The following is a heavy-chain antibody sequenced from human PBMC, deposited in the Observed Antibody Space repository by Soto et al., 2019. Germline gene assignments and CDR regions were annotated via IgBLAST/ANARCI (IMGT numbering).Heavy chain of an antibody. CDR2: ISYDGSNK. CDR3: AKDFSSGWYGARFDP. V-gene: IGHV3-30*18. J-gene: IGHJ5*02. Sequence: QPQLVESGGGVVQPGRSLRLSCAASGFTFISYGMHWVRQAPGKGLEWVAVISYDGSNKYHADSVKGRFTISRDNYKNTLYLQMNSLRVEDTAVYYCAKDFSSGWYGARFDPWGQGTLVTVSS. D-gene: IGHD6-19*01. CDR1: GFTFISYG.